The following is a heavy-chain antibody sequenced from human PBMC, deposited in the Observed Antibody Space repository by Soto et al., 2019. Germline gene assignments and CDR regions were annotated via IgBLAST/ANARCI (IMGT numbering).Heavy chain of an antibody. CDR2: ISGSGGST. CDR1: GFPFSSYA. J-gene: IGHJ4*02. V-gene: IGHV3-23*01. Sequence: EVQLLESGGGLVQPGGSLRLPCAASGFPFSSYAMNWVRQAPGKGLEWVSAISGSGGSTYYADSVKGRFTISRDNSKNTLYLEMNSLRAEDTAVYYCAKGSNYYDSSGRKKIDYWGQGTLVTVSS. D-gene: IGHD3-22*01. CDR3: AKGSNYYDSSGRKKIDY.